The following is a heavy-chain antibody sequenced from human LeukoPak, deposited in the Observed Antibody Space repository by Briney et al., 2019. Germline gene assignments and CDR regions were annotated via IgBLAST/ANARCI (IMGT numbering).Heavy chain of an antibody. V-gene: IGHV3-23*01. D-gene: IGHD6-19*01. Sequence: GGSLRLSCAASGFTFSSYAMSWVRQAPGKGLEWVSAISGSGGSTYYADSVKGRFTISRDNSKNTLYLQMNRLRAEDTAVYYCAKAIGWYYYGMDVWGQGTTVTVSS. J-gene: IGHJ6*02. CDR2: ISGSGGST. CDR3: AKAIGWYYYGMDV. CDR1: GFTFSSYA.